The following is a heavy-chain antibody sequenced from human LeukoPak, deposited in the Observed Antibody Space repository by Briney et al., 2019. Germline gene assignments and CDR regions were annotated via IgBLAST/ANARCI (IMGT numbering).Heavy chain of an antibody. Sequence: GGSLRLSCAASGFTFSSYEMNWVRQAPGKGLEWVSYISSSGSTIYYADSVKGRFTISRDNAKNSLYLQMNSLRAEDTAVYYCARESGYDISTGYYSLVDYWGQGTLVTVSS. CDR2: ISSSGSTI. CDR3: ARESGYDISTGYYSLVDY. J-gene: IGHJ4*02. CDR1: GFTFSSYE. D-gene: IGHD3-9*01. V-gene: IGHV3-48*03.